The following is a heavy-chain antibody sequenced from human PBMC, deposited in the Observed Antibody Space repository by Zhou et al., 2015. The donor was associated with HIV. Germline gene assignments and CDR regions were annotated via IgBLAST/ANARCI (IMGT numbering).Heavy chain of an antibody. CDR3: ARAGDLQEQQLVGGWYFDL. J-gene: IGHJ2*01. CDR1: GYTFTGYY. CDR2: INPNSGGT. V-gene: IGHV1-2*02. Sequence: QVQLVQSGAEVKKPGASVKVSCKASGYTFTGYYMHWVRQAPGQGLEWMGWINPNSGGTNYAQKFQGRVTMTRDTSISTAYMELSRLRSDDTAVYYCARAGDLQEQQLVGGWYFDLVGPWPPWSLSP. D-gene: IGHD6-13*01.